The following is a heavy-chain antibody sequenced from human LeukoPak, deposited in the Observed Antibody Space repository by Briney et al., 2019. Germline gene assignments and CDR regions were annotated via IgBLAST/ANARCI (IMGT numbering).Heavy chain of an antibody. V-gene: IGHV3-23*01. CDR1: GFTFSSYG. D-gene: IGHD3-10*01. CDR2: ISATGGST. CDR3: AKHFGSGDYYNFFDD. Sequence: GRSLRLSCAASGFTFSSYGMHWVRQAPGKGLEWVSSISATGGSTYYADSVKGRFTISRDNSKNTLFLQMNSLRAEDTALYYCAKHFGSGDYYNFFDDWGQGTLVSVSS. J-gene: IGHJ4*02.